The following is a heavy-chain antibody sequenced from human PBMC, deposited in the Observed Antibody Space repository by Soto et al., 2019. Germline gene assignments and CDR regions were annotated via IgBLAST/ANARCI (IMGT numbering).Heavy chain of an antibody. CDR3: ARDAAFWSGRNLNWFDS. Sequence: QVHLVQSGAEVKEPGASVKVSCKASGYTFRNYAFTWVRQAPGQGLEWMGWINTYKGDTNYAHKFQGRVTMTTATSTSTAYMELRSLRSDDTAIYYCARDAAFWSGRNLNWFDSWGQGTLVTVSS. V-gene: IGHV1-18*04. CDR2: INTYKGDT. CDR1: GYTFRNYA. J-gene: IGHJ5*01. D-gene: IGHD3-3*01.